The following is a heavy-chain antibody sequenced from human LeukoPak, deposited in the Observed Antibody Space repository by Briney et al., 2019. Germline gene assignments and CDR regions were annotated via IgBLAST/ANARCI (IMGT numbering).Heavy chain of an antibody. CDR2: INHSGST. CDR1: GGSFSDYY. J-gene: IGHJ6*02. Sequence: NPSETLSLTCAVYGGSFSDYYWSWIRQPPGKGLEWIGEINHSGSTNYNPSLKSRVTISVDTSKNQFSLKLSSVTAADTAVYYCARGAVIVVVPAAPTQGMDVWGQGTTVTVSS. CDR3: ARGAVIVVVPAAPTQGMDV. V-gene: IGHV4-34*01. D-gene: IGHD2-2*01.